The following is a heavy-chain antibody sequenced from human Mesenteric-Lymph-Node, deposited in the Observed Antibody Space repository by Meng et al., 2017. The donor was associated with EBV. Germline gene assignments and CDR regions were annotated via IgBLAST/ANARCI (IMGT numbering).Heavy chain of an antibody. CDR1: GFTFSDYY. D-gene: IGHD1-26*01. Sequence: QVHLVGSGGGLVKPGGSLRLSCEASGFTFSDYYMSWIRQAPGKGLEWVSYISPSGDAIYLADSVKGRFTISRDNAKDSLHLQMDSLRVEDTAVYWCASFEERDFWGQGTLVTVSS. V-gene: IGHV3-11*01. CDR2: ISPSGDAI. J-gene: IGHJ4*02. CDR3: ASFEERDF.